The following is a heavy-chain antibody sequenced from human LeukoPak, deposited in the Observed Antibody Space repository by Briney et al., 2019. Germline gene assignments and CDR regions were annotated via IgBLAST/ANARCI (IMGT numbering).Heavy chain of an antibody. D-gene: IGHD3-9*01. J-gene: IGHJ6*03. CDR3: AKAPELRYFDWLVPGGDYYLDV. V-gene: IGHV3-23*01. CDR1: GFTFSSYA. Sequence: PGGSLRLSGAASGFTFSSYAMCWVRQAPGKGLEWVSAISGSGGSTYYADSVKGRFTISRDNPKNTLYLQMNSLRAEDTAVYYCAKAPELRYFDWLVPGGDYYLDVWGKGTTVTVSS. CDR2: ISGSGGST.